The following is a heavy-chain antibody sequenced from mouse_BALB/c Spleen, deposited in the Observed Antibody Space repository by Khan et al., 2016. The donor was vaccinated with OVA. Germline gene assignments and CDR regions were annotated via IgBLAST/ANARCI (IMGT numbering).Heavy chain of an antibody. J-gene: IGHJ3*01. CDR3: IRGAYSGLFAY. Sequence: VQLKQSGADFVKPGASVKLSCTASGFNIKDTYMHWINQRPQQGLVWIGRIDPANGDVRYDPKFQDKATIAADASSNTAYLQLSSLTSDDTAVYYCIRGAYSGLFAYWGQGTLVTVS. D-gene: IGHD2-10*01. CDR1: GFNIKDTY. V-gene: IGHV14-3*02. CDR2: IDPANGDV.